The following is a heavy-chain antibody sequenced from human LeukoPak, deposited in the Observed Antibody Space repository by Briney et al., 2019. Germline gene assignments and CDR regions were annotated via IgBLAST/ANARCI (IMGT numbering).Heavy chain of an antibody. CDR3: ARDRNTDFWSGYYTNYCDY. D-gene: IGHD3-3*01. CDR1: EFTFSSYQ. V-gene: IGHV3-48*03. CDR2: ISSSGSTI. J-gene: IGHJ4*02. Sequence: PGGSLRLSCAASEFTFSSYQMNWVRQAPGKGLEWVSSISSSGSTIYYTDSVKGRFTISRDNTKNSLYLQMNSLRAEDTAVYYCARDRNTDFWSGYYTNYCDYWGRGALVTVSS.